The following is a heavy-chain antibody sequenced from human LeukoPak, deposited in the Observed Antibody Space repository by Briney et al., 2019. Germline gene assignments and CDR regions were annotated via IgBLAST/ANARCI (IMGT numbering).Heavy chain of an antibody. CDR2: IYYSGST. CDR1: GGSVSSGSYY. J-gene: IGHJ4*02. CDR3: ARLTYYDYVWGSYRGYYFDY. Sequence: SETLSLTCTVSGGSVSSGSYYWSWIRQPPGKGLEWIGYIYYSGSTNYNPSLKSRVTISVDTSKNQFSLKLSSVTAADTAVYYCARLTYYDYVWGSYRGYYFDYWGQGTLVTVSS. D-gene: IGHD3-16*02. V-gene: IGHV4-61*01.